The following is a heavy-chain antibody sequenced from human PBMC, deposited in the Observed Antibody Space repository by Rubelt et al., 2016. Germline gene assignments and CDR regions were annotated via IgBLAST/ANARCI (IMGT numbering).Heavy chain of an antibody. Sequence: QVQLQESGPGLVKPSETLSLTCTVSGGSMSTYYWSWIRQPPGKGLEWIGYMYYSGSTNYNPSLKSRVTSSMDTSKTQFFLKLSSVTAADTAVYYCATSGGNGGDFDYWGQGTLVTVSS. CDR1: GGSMSTYY. V-gene: IGHV4-59*01. J-gene: IGHJ4*02. D-gene: IGHD4-23*01. CDR2: MYYSGST. CDR3: ATSGGNGGDFDY.